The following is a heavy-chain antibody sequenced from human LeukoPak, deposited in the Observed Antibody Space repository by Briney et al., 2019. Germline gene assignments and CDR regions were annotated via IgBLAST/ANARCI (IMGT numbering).Heavy chain of an antibody. Sequence: GGSLRLSCAASGLTFSIHWMNWVRQAPGKGLECVANINQDGSDKYYVDSVKGRFTISRDNTKNSLYLQMNSLRAEDTAVYYCVGGDYWGQGTLVTASS. CDR2: INQDGSDK. J-gene: IGHJ4*02. CDR3: VGGDY. CDR1: GLTFSIHW. V-gene: IGHV3-7*01.